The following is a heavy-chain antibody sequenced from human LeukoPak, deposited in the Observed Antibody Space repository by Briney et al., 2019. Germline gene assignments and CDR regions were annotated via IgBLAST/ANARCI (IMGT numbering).Heavy chain of an antibody. CDR2: ISYDGSNK. J-gene: IGHJ4*02. CDR3: ARVGYSDFWSGYYWDY. Sequence: GGSLRLSCAASGFTFSSYWMHWVRQAPGKGLEWVAVISYDGSNKYYADSVKGRFTISRDNSKNTLYLQMNSLRAEDTAVYYCARVGYSDFWSGYYWDYWGQGTLATVSS. V-gene: IGHV3-30*03. D-gene: IGHD3-3*01. CDR1: GFTFSSYW.